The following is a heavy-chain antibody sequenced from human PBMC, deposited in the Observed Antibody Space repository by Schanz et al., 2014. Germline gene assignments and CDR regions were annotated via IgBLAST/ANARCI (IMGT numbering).Heavy chain of an antibody. CDR2: IWYDENNK. CDR1: GFIFSNYG. CDR3: ARANYRRKINFDY. J-gene: IGHJ4*02. Sequence: QVQLVESGGGVVQPGGSLRLSCAASGFIFSNYGMHWVRHAPGQGLEWVAVIWYDENNKYYADSVKGRVTMTRDNSKNTVYLQMNSLRAEDTAVYYCARANYRRKINFDYWGRGTLVTVSS. V-gene: IGHV3-33*01. D-gene: IGHD3-10*01.